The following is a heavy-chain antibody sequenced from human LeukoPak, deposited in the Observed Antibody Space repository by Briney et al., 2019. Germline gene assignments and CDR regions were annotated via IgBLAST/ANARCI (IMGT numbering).Heavy chain of an antibody. CDR3: ARALYSSSWYFYYYYYMDV. CDR1: GYTFTGYY. Sequence: ASVKVSCKASGYTFTGYYMHWVRQAPGQGLEWMGWINPNSGGTNYAQKFQGRVTMTRDTSISTAYMELSRLRSDDTAVYYCARALYSSSWYFYYYYYMDVWGKGTTVTISS. J-gene: IGHJ6*03. CDR2: INPNSGGT. D-gene: IGHD6-13*01. V-gene: IGHV1-2*02.